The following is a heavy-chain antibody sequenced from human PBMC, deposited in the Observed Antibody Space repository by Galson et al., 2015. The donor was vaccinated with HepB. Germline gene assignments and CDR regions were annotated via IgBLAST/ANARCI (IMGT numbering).Heavy chain of an antibody. Sequence: QSGAEVKKPGESLKISCKGSGYSFTSYWIGWVRQMPGKGLEWMGIIYPGDSNTRYSPSFQGQVIISVDKSISTAYLLWSSLKASDTAMYYCARHQKQERVQSPFDYWGQGTLVTVSS. CDR2: IYPGDSNT. D-gene: IGHD6-13*01. CDR1: GYSFTSYW. CDR3: ARHQKQERVQSPFDY. J-gene: IGHJ4*02. V-gene: IGHV5-51*01.